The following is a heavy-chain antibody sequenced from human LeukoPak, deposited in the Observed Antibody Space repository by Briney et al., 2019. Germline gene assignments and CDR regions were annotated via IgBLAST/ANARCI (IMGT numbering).Heavy chain of an antibody. J-gene: IGHJ5*02. CDR1: GGSISSGSYY. D-gene: IGHD3-10*01. CDR2: IYYSGST. V-gene: IGHV4-61*01. Sequence: TPSETLSLTCTVSGGSISSGSYYWSWIRQPPGKGLEWIGYIYYSGSTYYKPSLKSRVTISVGTSRNQFSLKLNSVTAADTAVYYCARGGYYGSGNDFRFDPWGQGTLVTVSS. CDR3: ARGGYYGSGNDFRFDP.